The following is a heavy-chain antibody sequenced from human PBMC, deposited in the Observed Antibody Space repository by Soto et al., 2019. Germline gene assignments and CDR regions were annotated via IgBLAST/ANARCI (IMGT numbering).Heavy chain of an antibody. CDR3: ARAKYYDTLTGYYDPQGYYFDY. J-gene: IGHJ4*02. Sequence: SECLSLTCTVAGGSISSYYWSWIRQPPGKGLEWIGYIYYSGSTNYNPSLKSRVTISVDTSKNQFSLKLSSVTAADTAVYYCARAKYYDTLTGYYDPQGYYFDYWGQGTLVTVSS. V-gene: IGHV4-59*01. D-gene: IGHD3-9*01. CDR1: GGSISSYY. CDR2: IYYSGST.